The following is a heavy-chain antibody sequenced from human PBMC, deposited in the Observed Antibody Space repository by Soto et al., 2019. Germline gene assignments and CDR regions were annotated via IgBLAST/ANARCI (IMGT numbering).Heavy chain of an antibody. V-gene: IGHV5-51*01. Sequence: GESLKISCKGSGYSFTSYWIGWVRQMPGKGLEWMGIIYPGDSDTRYSPSFQGQVTFSADKSISTAYLQWSSLKASDTAMYYCARRGGGSHLRTNNWFDPWGQGTLVTVSS. CDR1: GYSFTSYW. J-gene: IGHJ5*02. CDR2: IYPGDSDT. D-gene: IGHD2-15*01. CDR3: ARRGGGSHLRTNNWFDP.